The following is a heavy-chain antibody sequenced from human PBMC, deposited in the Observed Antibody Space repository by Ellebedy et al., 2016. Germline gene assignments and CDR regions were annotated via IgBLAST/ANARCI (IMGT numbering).Heavy chain of an antibody. CDR3: ARVDIVVVPAAPERGAFDI. CDR2: IIPIFGTA. D-gene: IGHD2-2*03. J-gene: IGHJ3*02. Sequence: SVKVSXXASGGTFSSYAISWVRQAPGQGLEWMGGIIPIFGTANYAQKFQGRVTITADESTSTAYMELSSLRSEDTAVYYCARVDIVVVPAAPERGAFDIWGQGTMVTVSS. CDR1: GGTFSSYA. V-gene: IGHV1-69*13.